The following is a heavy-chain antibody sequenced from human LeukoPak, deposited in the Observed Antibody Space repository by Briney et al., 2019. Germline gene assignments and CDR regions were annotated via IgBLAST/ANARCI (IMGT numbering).Heavy chain of an antibody. CDR2: IGTAGDT. Sequence: GGSLRLSCAASGFTFSSYDMHWVCQATGKGLEWVSAIGTAGDTYYPGSVKGRFTISRENAKNSLYLQMNSLRTEDTAVYYCARDLGDGYNGDYWGQGTLVTVSS. J-gene: IGHJ4*02. D-gene: IGHD5-24*01. V-gene: IGHV3-13*01. CDR1: GFTFSSYD. CDR3: ARDLGDGYNGDY.